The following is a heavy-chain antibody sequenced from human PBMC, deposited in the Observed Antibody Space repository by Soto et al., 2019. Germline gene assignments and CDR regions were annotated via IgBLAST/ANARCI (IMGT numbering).Heavy chain of an antibody. CDR3: AKLGEAAGIY. CDR1: GFTFRSYA. Sequence: EVQLLESGGGLVQPGGSLGLSCAASGFTFRSYAMNWVRQAPGKGLEWVSAISGSGGSTYYADSVKGRFTISRDNSKNTLYLQMNSLRADDTALYYCAKLGEAAGIYWGQGTLVTVSS. V-gene: IGHV3-23*01. D-gene: IGHD6-13*01. J-gene: IGHJ4*02. CDR2: ISGSGGST.